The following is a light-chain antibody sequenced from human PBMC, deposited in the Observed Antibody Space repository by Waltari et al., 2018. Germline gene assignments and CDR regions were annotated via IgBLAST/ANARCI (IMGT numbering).Light chain of an antibody. J-gene: IGLJ3*02. V-gene: IGLV2-23*02. Sequence: QSALTQPASVSGSRGVSLTISCTGSSSDIGSYHVVSCYQHHTLKAPKLLIYGFNNRPSGFSNRFSGSKSVNTASLTIAGLQAEDEADYYCSSYAGSVVFGGGTKLTVL. CDR3: SSYAGSVV. CDR1: SSDIGSYHV. CDR2: GFN.